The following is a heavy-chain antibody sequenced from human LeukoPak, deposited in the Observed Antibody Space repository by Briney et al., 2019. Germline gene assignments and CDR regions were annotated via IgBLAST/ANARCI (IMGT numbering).Heavy chain of an antibody. Sequence: SETLSLTCTVSGGSISSGSYYWSWIRQPAGKGLEWIGRIYTSGSTNYNPSLKSRVTISVDTSKNQFSLKLSSVTAADTAVYYCARANSGYDLSSLWFDPWGQGTLVTVSS. CDR2: IYTSGST. CDR3: ARANSGYDLSSLWFDP. V-gene: IGHV4-61*02. D-gene: IGHD5-12*01. CDR1: GGSISSGSYY. J-gene: IGHJ5*02.